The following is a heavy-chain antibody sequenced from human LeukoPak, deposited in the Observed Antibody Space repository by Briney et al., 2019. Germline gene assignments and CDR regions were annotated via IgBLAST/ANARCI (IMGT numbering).Heavy chain of an antibody. CDR2: INGATEAT. CDR3: ARGGLKVRGVQGS. CDR1: GFTVRSYT. D-gene: IGHD3-10*01. Sequence: PGGSLRLSCAASGFTVRSYTLNWVRQAPGKGLEWISHINGATEATVYADSVQGRFTLSKDNAKNSLYLQMNSLRAEDTAVYYCARGGLKVRGVQGSWGQGTLVTVSS. V-gene: IGHV3-48*01. J-gene: IGHJ4*02.